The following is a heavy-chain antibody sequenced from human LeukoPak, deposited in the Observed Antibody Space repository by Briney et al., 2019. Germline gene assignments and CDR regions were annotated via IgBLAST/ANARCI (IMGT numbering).Heavy chain of an antibody. V-gene: IGHV3-7*01. CDR2: ILPDGSQK. J-gene: IGHJ4*02. D-gene: IGHD2-2*01. Sequence: GGSLRLSCAASGFTFSNYWMSWVRQAPGKGLEWLANILPDGSQKYYVDSVKGRFTISRDNPKNSLYLQINSLRADDTAVYYCGRLAHNAWYAIDFWGQGTLVTVSS. CDR1: GFTFSNYW. CDR3: GRLAHNAWYAIDF.